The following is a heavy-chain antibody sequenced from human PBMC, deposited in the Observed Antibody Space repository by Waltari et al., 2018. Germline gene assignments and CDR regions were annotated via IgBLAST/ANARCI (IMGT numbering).Heavy chain of an antibody. CDR2: SHRAGET. D-gene: IGHD3-22*01. Sequence: EVRLVESGGGLIQPGGSLRLSCAASGFNVSTNFLNWVRQAPGKGLGWVSSSHRAGETYYADSVGGRFTISRDNSKNTVFLQMSGLRVEDSALYYCASDGDDYHDSNIYYPFAYWGQGTLVSVSS. CDR1: GFNVSTNF. J-gene: IGHJ4*02. V-gene: IGHV3-53*01. CDR3: ASDGDDYHDSNIYYPFAY.